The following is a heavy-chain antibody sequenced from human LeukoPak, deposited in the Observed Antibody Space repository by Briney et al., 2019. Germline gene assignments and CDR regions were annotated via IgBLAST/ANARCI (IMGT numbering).Heavy chain of an antibody. V-gene: IGHV3-23*01. D-gene: IGHD3-16*02. CDR2: ISDSGGST. J-gene: IGHJ4*02. Sequence: PGGSLRLSCAASGFTFSSYAMSWVRQAPGKGLEWVSAISDSGGSTYYADSVKGRFTISRDNSKNTLFLHMNSLRAEDTAVYYCAKGEKTRPFGGVIDYWGQETLVTVSS. CDR3: AKGEKTRPFGGVIDY. CDR1: GFTFSSYA.